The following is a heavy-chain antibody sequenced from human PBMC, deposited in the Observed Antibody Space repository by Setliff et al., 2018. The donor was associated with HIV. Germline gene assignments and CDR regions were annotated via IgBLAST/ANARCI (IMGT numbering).Heavy chain of an antibody. CDR1: GYTFTSYG. V-gene: IGHV1-18*01. Sequence: ASVKVSCKASGYTFTSYGISWVRQAPGQGLEWTAWISAFSGNTHYAQKFQGRVTMTTDTSTSTAYMELRSLRSDDTAVYYCARDTAEYSSSWYREEDAFDIWGQGTMVTVSS. J-gene: IGHJ3*02. CDR2: ISAFSGNT. D-gene: IGHD6-13*01. CDR3: ARDTAEYSSSWYREEDAFDI.